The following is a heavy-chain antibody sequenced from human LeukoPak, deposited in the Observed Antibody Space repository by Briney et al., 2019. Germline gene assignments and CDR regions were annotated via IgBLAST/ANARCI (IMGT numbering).Heavy chain of an antibody. Sequence: PSQTLSLTCAVSGGSISSGGYSWSWIRQPPGKGLEWIEYIYHSGSTYYNPSLKSRVTISVDRSKNQFSLKLSSVTAADTAVYYCASLRGDYVAFDYWGQGTLVTVSS. J-gene: IGHJ4*02. D-gene: IGHD4-17*01. CDR3: ASLRGDYVAFDY. V-gene: IGHV4-30-2*01. CDR2: IYHSGST. CDR1: GGSISSGGYS.